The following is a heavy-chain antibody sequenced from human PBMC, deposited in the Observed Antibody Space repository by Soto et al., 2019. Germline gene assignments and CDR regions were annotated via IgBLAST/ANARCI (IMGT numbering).Heavy chain of an antibody. J-gene: IGHJ6*03. Sequence: QVQLVESGGGVVQPGRSLRLSCAASGFTFSSYGMHWVRQAPGKGLEWVAVISYDGSNKYYADSVKGRFTISRDNSKNTLYQQMNSLRAEDTAVYYCAKPYGDYGYYYYYYMDVWGKGTTVTVSS. CDR3: AKPYGDYGYYYYYYMDV. CDR2: ISYDGSNK. D-gene: IGHD4-17*01. CDR1: GFTFSSYG. V-gene: IGHV3-30*18.